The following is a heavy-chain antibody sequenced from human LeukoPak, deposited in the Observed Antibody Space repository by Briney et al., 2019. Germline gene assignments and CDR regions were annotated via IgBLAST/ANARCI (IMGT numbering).Heavy chain of an antibody. CDR1: GGSFSGYY. CDR3: ARAHSSSRMMADF. J-gene: IGHJ4*02. D-gene: IGHD6-13*01. Sequence: SETLSLTCAVYGGSFSGYYWSWIRQPPGKGLEWIGEINHSGSTNYNPSLKSRVTISVDTSKNQFSLKLSSVTAADTAVYYCARAHSSSRMMADFWGQGTLDTVSS. V-gene: IGHV4-34*01. CDR2: INHSGST.